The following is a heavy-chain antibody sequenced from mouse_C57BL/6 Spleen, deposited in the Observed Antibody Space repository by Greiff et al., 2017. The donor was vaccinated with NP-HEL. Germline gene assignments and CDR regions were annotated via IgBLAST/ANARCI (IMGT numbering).Heavy chain of an antibody. CDR1: GFNIKDDY. CDR3: TTSNEILFDY. V-gene: IGHV14-4*01. Sequence: VQLQQSGAELVRPGASVKLSCTASGFNIKDDYMHWVKQRPEQGLEWIGWIDPENGDTEYASKFQGKATITADTSSNTAYLQLSSLTSEDTAVYYCTTSNEILFDYWGQGTTLTVSS. CDR2: IDPENGDT. J-gene: IGHJ2*01.